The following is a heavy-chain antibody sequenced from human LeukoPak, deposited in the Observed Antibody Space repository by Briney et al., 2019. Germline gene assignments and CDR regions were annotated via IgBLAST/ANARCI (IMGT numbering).Heavy chain of an antibody. CDR2: IYTSGST. Sequence: PSETLSLTCTVSGGSISSGSYYWSWIRQPAGKGLEWIGRIYTSGSTNYNPSLKSRVTISVDTSKNQFSLKLSSVTAADTAVYYCARDLDYYGSGIGWSYMDVWGKGTTVTVSS. CDR3: ARDLDYYGSGIGWSYMDV. CDR1: GGSISSGSYY. J-gene: IGHJ6*03. V-gene: IGHV4-61*02. D-gene: IGHD3-10*01.